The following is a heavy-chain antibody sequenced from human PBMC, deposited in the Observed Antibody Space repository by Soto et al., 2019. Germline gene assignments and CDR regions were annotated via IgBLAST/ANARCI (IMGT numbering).Heavy chain of an antibody. Sequence: QVQLVQSGAEVKKPGSSVKVSCKASGGTFSSYTISWVRQAPGQGLEWMGRIIPILGIANYAQKFQGRVTITADKSTSTAYMELSSLRSEDTAVYYCASPQYYDSSGYHRGAFDIWGQGTMVTVSS. CDR3: ASPQYYDSSGYHRGAFDI. J-gene: IGHJ3*02. D-gene: IGHD3-22*01. CDR2: IIPILGIA. V-gene: IGHV1-69*02. CDR1: GGTFSSYT.